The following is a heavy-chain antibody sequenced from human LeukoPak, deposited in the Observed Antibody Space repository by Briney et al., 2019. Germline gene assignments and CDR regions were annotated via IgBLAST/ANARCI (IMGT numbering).Heavy chain of an antibody. Sequence: SETLSLSCAVYGGSFSGYYWSWIRQAPGKGLEWIGEINHSGSTNYNPSLKSRVTISVDTSKNQFSLKLSSVTAADTAVYYCARGLGRLTYNDFWSGYYQPNWFDPWGQGTPVTVSS. CDR1: GGSFSGYY. V-gene: IGHV4-34*01. J-gene: IGHJ5*02. CDR3: ARGLGRLTYNDFWSGYYQPNWFDP. CDR2: INHSGST. D-gene: IGHD3-3*01.